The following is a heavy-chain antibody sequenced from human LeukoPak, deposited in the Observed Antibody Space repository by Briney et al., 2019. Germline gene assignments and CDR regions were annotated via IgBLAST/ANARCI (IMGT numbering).Heavy chain of an antibody. CDR2: INAGNGNT. CDR1: GYTFTSYA. J-gene: IGHJ6*02. Sequence: ASVKVSCKASGYTFTSYAMHWVRQAPGQRLEWMGWINAGNGNTKYSQKFQGRVTITWDTSASTAYMELSSLRSEDTAVYYCASSVVAATYYYGMDVWGQGTTVTVSS. V-gene: IGHV1-3*01. D-gene: IGHD2-15*01. CDR3: ASSVVAATYYYGMDV.